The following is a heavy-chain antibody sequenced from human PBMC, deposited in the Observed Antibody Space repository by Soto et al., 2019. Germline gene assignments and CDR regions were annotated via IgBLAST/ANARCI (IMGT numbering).Heavy chain of an antibody. D-gene: IGHD6-19*01. V-gene: IGHV3-23*01. J-gene: IGHJ5*02. Sequence: EVQLLESGGGLVKPGGSLRLSFAASGFAFGRDALTWVRQAPGKGLEWVSAMGGSVDSKSYADSVKGRFTISRDDPKNTLFLEMNSLRPEDTAIYFCARDQISGWYDNWGQGTLVTVSS. CDR3: ARDQISGWYDN. CDR2: MGGSVDSK. CDR1: GFAFGRDA.